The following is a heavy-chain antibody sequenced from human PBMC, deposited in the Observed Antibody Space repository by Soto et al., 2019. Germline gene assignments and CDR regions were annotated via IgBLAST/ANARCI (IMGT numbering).Heavy chain of an antibody. D-gene: IGHD4-17*01. Sequence: ASVKVSCKASGGTFSSYAISWVRQAPGQGLEWMGGIIPIFGTANYAQKFQGRVTITADESTSTAYMELSSLRSEDTAVYYCASPVVDYGDYYYGMDVWGKGTRVTFP. CDR1: GGTFSSYA. CDR3: ASPVVDYGDYYYGMDV. V-gene: IGHV1-69*13. J-gene: IGHJ6*04. CDR2: IIPIFGTA.